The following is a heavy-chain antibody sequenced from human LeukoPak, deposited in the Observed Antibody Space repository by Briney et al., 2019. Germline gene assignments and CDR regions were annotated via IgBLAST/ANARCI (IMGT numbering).Heavy chain of an antibody. CDR1: GFTLSSCE. CDR3: ARVGYSYGYKWFDP. J-gene: IGHJ5*02. Sequence: PGGSLRLSCAAAGFTLSSCEMNWVRQAPGRGLEWVSYISSGGTTYYTDSVKGRFTVFRDNAKNSLYLQMNSLRVEDTAVYYCARVGYSYGYKWFDPWGQGTLVTVSS. V-gene: IGHV3-48*03. CDR2: ISSGGTT. D-gene: IGHD5-18*01.